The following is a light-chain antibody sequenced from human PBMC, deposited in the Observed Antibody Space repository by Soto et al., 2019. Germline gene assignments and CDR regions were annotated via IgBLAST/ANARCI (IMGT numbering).Light chain of an antibody. Sequence: IVLTQSLATLSLSPGERATLSCRASQSVSSYLAWYQQKFGQAPRLLIYDASNRATGIPARFSGSGSATDFTLTISSLEPEDFAIYYCQQRYNWPRTFGQGTK. CDR3: QQRYNWPRT. V-gene: IGKV3-11*01. J-gene: IGKJ2*01. CDR1: QSVSSY. CDR2: DAS.